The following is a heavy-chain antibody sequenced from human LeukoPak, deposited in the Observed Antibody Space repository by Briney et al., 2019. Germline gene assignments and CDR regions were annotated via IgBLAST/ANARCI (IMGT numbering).Heavy chain of an antibody. Sequence: SETLSLXCSVSGGSISGYYWTWIRQPAGKGLEWIGRVYTSGSTHYNPSPKTRLTMSVDTSKNQFSLKLSSVTAADTAVYYCARLITGTTTAFDIWGQGTMVTVSS. CDR3: ARLITGTTTAFDI. V-gene: IGHV4-4*07. D-gene: IGHD1-7*01. CDR2: VYTSGST. J-gene: IGHJ3*02. CDR1: GGSISGYY.